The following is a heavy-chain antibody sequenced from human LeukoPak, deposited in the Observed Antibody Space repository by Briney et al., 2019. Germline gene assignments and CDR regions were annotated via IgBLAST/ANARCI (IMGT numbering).Heavy chain of an antibody. CDR1: GFTFSSYS. CDR2: ISSSSSTI. V-gene: IGHV3-48*01. J-gene: IGHJ4*02. CDR3: AKVTIAAAGTGGDY. D-gene: IGHD6-13*01. Sequence: GGSLRLSCAASGFTFSSYSMNWVRQAPGKGLEWVSYISSSSSTIYYADSVKGRFTISRDNSKNTLYLQMNSLRAEDTAVYYCAKVTIAAAGTGGDYWGQGTLVTVSS.